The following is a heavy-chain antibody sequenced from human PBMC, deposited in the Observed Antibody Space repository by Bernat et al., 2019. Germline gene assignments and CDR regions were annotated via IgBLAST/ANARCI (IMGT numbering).Heavy chain of an antibody. J-gene: IGHJ6*02. D-gene: IGHD6-6*01. Sequence: EVQLVESGGGLVQPGGSLRLSCAASGFTVSSNYMSWVRQAPGKGLEWVSIIYSGGSTYFADSVKGRFTISRDNSKNTLYLQMNSLRTEDTAVYYCARDRGSSDYYYYAMDVWGQGTTVTVSS. CDR1: GFTVSSNY. V-gene: IGHV3-66*01. CDR2: IYSGGST. CDR3: ARDRGSSDYYYYAMDV.